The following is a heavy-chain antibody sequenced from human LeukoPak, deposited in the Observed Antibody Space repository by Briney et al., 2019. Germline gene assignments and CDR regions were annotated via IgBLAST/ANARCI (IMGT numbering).Heavy chain of an antibody. CDR3: ARDLGHQGYRWFDP. J-gene: IGHJ5*02. V-gene: IGHV3-74*01. D-gene: IGHD1-1*01. Sequence: PGGSLRLSCAASGFALNNYWMHWVRQAPGKGLVWVSHINGDGSSTIYADSVKGRFTVSRDIAKNTLYLQMNSLRVEDTAVYYCARDLGHQGYRWFDPWGQGTLVTVSS. CDR2: INGDGSST. CDR1: GFALNNYW.